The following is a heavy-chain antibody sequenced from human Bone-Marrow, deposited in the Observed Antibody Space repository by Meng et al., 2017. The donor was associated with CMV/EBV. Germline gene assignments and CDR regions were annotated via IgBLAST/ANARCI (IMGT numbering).Heavy chain of an antibody. CDR2: ISGSGGST. CDR1: GFTFGSYA. D-gene: IGHD4-17*01. CDR3: AKNPTVTTFDY. V-gene: IGHV3-23*01. J-gene: IGHJ4*02. Sequence: GQLLEAGGGLVQPGGFLRLSCAASGFTFGSYAMSWVRQAPGKGLEWVSAISGSGGSTYYADSVKGRFTISRDNSKNTLYLQMNSLRAEDTAVYYCAKNPTVTTFDYWGQGTLVTVSS.